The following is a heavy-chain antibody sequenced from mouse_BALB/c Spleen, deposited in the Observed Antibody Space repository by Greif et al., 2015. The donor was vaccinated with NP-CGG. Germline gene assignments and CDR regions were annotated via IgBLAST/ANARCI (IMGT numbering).Heavy chain of an antibody. D-gene: IGHD1-2*01. CDR1: GFTFSSYT. V-gene: IGHV5-12-2*01. J-gene: IGHJ1*01. Sequence: EVKLMESGGGLVQPGGSLKLSCAASGFTFSSYTMSWVRQTPEKRLEWVAYISNGGGSTYYPDTVKGRFTISRDNAKNTLYLQMSSLKSEDTAMYYCARDGYVGWGAGTTVTVSS. CDR2: ISNGGGST. CDR3: ARDGYVG.